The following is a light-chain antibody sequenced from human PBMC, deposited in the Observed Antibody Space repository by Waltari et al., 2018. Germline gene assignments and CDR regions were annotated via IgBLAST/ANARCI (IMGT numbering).Light chain of an antibody. CDR1: QSVSSN. Sequence: EIVMTQSPATLSVSPGERATLSCRASQSVSSNLAWYQQKPGQAPRLLIYGASTSATGIPARFSGSGSGTECTLTISSLQSEDFAVYYCQQYNNWPLWTFGQGTKVEIK. J-gene: IGKJ1*01. V-gene: IGKV3-15*01. CDR2: GAS. CDR3: QQYNNWPLWT.